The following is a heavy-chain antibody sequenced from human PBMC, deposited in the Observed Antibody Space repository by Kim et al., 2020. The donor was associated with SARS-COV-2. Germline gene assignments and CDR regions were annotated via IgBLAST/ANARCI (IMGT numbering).Heavy chain of an antibody. CDR3: ARVRGVGHWFDP. Sequence: SETLSLTCTVSGGSVSSGSYYWSWIRQPPGKGLEWIGYIYYSGSTNYNPSLKSRVTISVDTSKNQFSLKLSSVTAADTAVYYCARVRGVGHWFDPWGQGTLVTVSS. CDR2: IYYSGST. J-gene: IGHJ5*02. CDR1: GGSVSSGSYY. D-gene: IGHD3-10*01. V-gene: IGHV4-61*01.